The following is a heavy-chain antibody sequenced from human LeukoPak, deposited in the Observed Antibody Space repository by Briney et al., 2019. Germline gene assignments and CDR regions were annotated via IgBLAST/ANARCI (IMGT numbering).Heavy chain of an antibody. CDR3: ARGSYGGNTYYFDY. D-gene: IGHD4-17*01. J-gene: IGHJ4*02. CDR2: INHSGST. V-gene: IGHV4-34*01. CDR1: GGSFSGYY. Sequence: SETLSLTCAVYGGSFSGYYWSWIRQPPGKGLEWIGEINHSGSTNYNSSLKSRVTISVDTSKNQFSLKLSSVTAADTAVYYCARGSYGGNTYYFDYWGQGTLVTVSS.